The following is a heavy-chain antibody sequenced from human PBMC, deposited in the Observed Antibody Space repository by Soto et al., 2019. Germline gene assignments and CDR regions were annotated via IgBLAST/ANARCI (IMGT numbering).Heavy chain of an antibody. Sequence: SVKVSCKSSSRTFSSYAIICVRQAPGQGLEWMGGIIPIFGTANYAQKFQGRVTITADNSTSTAYMELRSLRSEDTAVYYCASSHDYDGNVVALDYWGQGPLVTV. CDR1: SRTFSSYA. J-gene: IGHJ4*02. CDR2: IIPIFGTA. CDR3: ASSHDYDGNVVALDY. V-gene: IGHV1-69*06. D-gene: IGHD4-17*01.